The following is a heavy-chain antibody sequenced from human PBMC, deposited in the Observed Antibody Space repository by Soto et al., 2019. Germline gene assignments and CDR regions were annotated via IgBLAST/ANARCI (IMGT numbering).Heavy chain of an antibody. Sequence: SETLSLTCTVSGGSISSYHWSWIRQPPGKGLEWIGYIYYSGSTNYNPSLKSRVTISVDTSKNQFSLKLNSVTAADTAVYYCARARLDYYDSSGYNAFDYWGQGTLVTVSS. D-gene: IGHD3-22*01. CDR1: GGSISSYH. V-gene: IGHV4-59*01. CDR3: ARARLDYYDSSGYNAFDY. CDR2: IYYSGST. J-gene: IGHJ4*02.